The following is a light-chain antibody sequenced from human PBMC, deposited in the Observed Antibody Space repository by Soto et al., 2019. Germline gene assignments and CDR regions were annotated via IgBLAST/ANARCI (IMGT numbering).Light chain of an antibody. V-gene: IGKV3-15*01. CDR2: GAS. Sequence: ALTQPPATLSLSVGEGATLSCRASQNVATHLAWYQQRPGQAPRLLIYGASKRAIGLPARFSGSGSGTEFTLTITSLQYEDFAVYYCQQYNNWPQTFGQGTKVDIK. CDR1: QNVATH. CDR3: QQYNNWPQT. J-gene: IGKJ1*01.